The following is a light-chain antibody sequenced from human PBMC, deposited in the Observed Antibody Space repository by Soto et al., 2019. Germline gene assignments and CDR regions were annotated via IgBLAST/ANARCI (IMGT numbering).Light chain of an antibody. CDR3: QQSDRVPLT. CDR1: QSINIH. J-gene: IGKJ4*01. Sequence: DIQMTQSPSSLSASVGDRVTITCRASQSINIHLNWYQQKPGKAPKLLIYATSSLQSGVPSRFSGSGSGTDFTLTISNLQPEDFGTYYCQQSDRVPLTFGGGTMVEIK. CDR2: ATS. V-gene: IGKV1-39*01.